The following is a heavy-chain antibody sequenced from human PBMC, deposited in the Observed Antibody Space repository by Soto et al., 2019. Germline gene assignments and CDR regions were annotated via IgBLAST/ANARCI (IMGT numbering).Heavy chain of an antibody. CDR1: GGSINSYY. CDR3: ARIIQFDWFDP. CDR2: IYYSGST. Sequence: SETLSLTCTVSGGSINSYYWSWFRQPPGKGLEWIGYIYYSGSTTYNPSLQSRVTISVDTSKIQFSLKLSSVTAADTAMYYCARIIQFDWFDPWGQGTLVTVSS. V-gene: IGHV4-59*01. D-gene: IGHD4-4*01. J-gene: IGHJ5*02.